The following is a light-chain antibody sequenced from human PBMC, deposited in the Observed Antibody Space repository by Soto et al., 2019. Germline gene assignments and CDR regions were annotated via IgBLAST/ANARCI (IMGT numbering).Light chain of an antibody. CDR3: QQYNSYSWT. Sequence: DIQLTQSASFLSASVGDRVIITCRASQGISSYLAWYQEKPGKAPKLLIYAASTLQSGVPSRFSGSGSGTEFTLTISSLQNDDCATYYGQQYNSYSWTFGQGTKVDIK. CDR1: QGISSY. J-gene: IGKJ1*01. V-gene: IGKV1-9*01. CDR2: AAS.